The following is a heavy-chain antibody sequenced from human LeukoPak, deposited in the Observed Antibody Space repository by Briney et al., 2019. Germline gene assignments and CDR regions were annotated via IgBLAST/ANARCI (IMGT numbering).Heavy chain of an antibody. J-gene: IGHJ4*02. CDR1: GFTFSSYA. V-gene: IGHV3-23*01. Sequence: GGSLRLSCAASGFTFSSYAMSWVRQAPGKGLEWVSAISGIGGSTYYADSVKGRFTISRDNSKNTLYLQMNSLRAEDTAVYYCAKDLRTVTTTGSDYWGQGTLVTVSS. CDR2: ISGIGGST. CDR3: AKDLRTVTTTGSDY. D-gene: IGHD4-17*01.